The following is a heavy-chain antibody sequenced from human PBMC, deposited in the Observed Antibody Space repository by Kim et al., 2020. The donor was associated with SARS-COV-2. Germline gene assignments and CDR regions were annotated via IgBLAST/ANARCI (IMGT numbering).Heavy chain of an antibody. D-gene: IGHD6-19*01. J-gene: IGHJ6*02. V-gene: IGHV1-3*01. CDR3: ARDGGGWNYYYGMDV. Sequence: QKFQGRVTITRDTSASTAYMELSSLRSEDTAVYYCARDGGGWNYYYGMDVWGQGTTVTVSS.